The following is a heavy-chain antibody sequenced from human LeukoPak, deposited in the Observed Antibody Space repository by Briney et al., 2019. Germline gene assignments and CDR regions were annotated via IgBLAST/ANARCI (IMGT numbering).Heavy chain of an antibody. Sequence: GGSLRLSCAASGFTFNTYAMNWVRQAPGKGLEWVSAISGSGGSTYYADSVKGRFTISRDNSKNTLYLQMNSLRAEDTAVYYCAKDGAYCGGDCYEGDAFDIWGQGTMVTVSS. V-gene: IGHV3-23*01. D-gene: IGHD2-21*02. CDR3: AKDGAYCGGDCYEGDAFDI. CDR1: GFTFNTYA. J-gene: IGHJ3*02. CDR2: ISGSGGST.